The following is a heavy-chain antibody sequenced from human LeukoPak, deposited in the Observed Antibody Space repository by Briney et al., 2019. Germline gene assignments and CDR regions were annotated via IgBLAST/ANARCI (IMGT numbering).Heavy chain of an antibody. CDR3: ARVGVAIFGVVIDYYYYYMDD. CDR2: ISSSGSTI. J-gene: IGHJ6*03. D-gene: IGHD3-3*01. CDR1: GFTCSDYY. V-gene: IGHV3-11*04. Sequence: GGSLRLSCAASGFTCSDYYMSWIRQAPGKGLEWVSYISSSGSTIYYADSVKGRFTTSRDNAKNSLYLQMNSLRAEDTAVYYCARVGVAIFGVVIDYYYYYMDDWGKGTTVTVSS.